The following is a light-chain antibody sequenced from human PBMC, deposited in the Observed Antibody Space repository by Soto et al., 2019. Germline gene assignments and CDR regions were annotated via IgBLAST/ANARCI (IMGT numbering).Light chain of an antibody. CDR3: SSYTTVPSPQWV. CDR2: YND. Sequence: QSVLTQPPSVSGAPGQRVTISCTGSSSNLGSGFDVQWYQQLPGTAPKLLIYYNDNRPSGISDRFSASKSGNTASLTISGLQAEDEAHYYCSSYTTVPSPQWVFAGGTKVTVL. V-gene: IGLV1-40*01. CDR1: SSNLGSGFD. J-gene: IGLJ3*02.